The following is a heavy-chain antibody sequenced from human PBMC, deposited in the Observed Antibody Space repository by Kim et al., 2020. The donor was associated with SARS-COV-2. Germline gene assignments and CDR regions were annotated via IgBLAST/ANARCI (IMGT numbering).Heavy chain of an antibody. V-gene: IGHV3-33*01. D-gene: IGHD3-10*01. J-gene: IGHJ4*02. Sequence: GGSLRLSCAASGFIFRNFGIHWVRQAPGKGLEWVAFISNDGTFTIYADSVKDRFTISRDYSENTVYLQMDSLFAGDTAVYYCARPSSSHFDFWGQGTLVTVSS. CDR1: GFIFRNFG. CDR2: ISNDGTFT. CDR3: ARPSSSHFDF.